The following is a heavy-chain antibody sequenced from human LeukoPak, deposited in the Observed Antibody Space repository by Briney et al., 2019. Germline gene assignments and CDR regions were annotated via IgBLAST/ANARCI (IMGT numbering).Heavy chain of an antibody. CDR2: INPSGGST. Sequence: WASVKVSCKASGYTFTSYYMHWVRQAPGQGLEWMGVINPSGGSTSYAQKFQGRVTMTRDTSTSTVYMELSSRRSEDTAVYYCARVMGVTAYSDYWGQGTLVTVSS. J-gene: IGHJ4*02. CDR1: GYTFTSYY. D-gene: IGHD1-26*01. CDR3: ARVMGVTAYSDY. V-gene: IGHV1-46*01.